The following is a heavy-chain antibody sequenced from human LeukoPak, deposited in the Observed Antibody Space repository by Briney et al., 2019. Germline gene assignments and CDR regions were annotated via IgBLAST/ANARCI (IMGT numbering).Heavy chain of an antibody. Sequence: PGGSLRLSCAASGFTFGRYSMNWVRQAPGKGLEWVSYISSSSSTIYYADSVKGRFTISRDNAKNSLYLQMNSLRAEDTAVYYCARWEDIVVVPAALAFDIWGQGTMVTVSS. V-gene: IGHV3-48*01. D-gene: IGHD2-2*01. CDR3: ARWEDIVVVPAALAFDI. CDR1: GFTFGRYS. CDR2: ISSSSSTI. J-gene: IGHJ3*02.